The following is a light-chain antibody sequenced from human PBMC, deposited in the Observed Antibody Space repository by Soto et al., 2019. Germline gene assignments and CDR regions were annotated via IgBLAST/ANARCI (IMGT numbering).Light chain of an antibody. CDR1: QGISNY. J-gene: IGKJ1*01. V-gene: IGKV1-27*01. Sequence: DIQMTQSPSSLSASVGDRVTITCRASQGISNYLAWYQQKPGKVPKLLIYAASTLQSGVPSRFSGSGSGTDFTLTISCLQPEAVATYYCQKYNSAPWTFCQGTKVEIK. CDR2: AAS. CDR3: QKYNSAPWT.